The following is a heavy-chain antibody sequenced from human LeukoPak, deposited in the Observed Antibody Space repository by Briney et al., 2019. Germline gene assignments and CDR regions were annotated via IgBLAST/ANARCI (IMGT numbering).Heavy chain of an antibody. CDR1: DASFSSTNYW. CDR3: ARSSGPDYYGLDV. V-gene: IGHV4-39*01. CDR2: IYYSGST. J-gene: IGHJ6*02. D-gene: IGHD6-19*01. Sequence: SETLSLTCTVFDASFSSTNYWWVWIRQPPGKGLEWIGSIYYSGSTNINPSLKSRVTLLIDMSTKQFSLRLASMTAADTAVFYCARSSGPDYYGLDVWGQGTTVTVSS.